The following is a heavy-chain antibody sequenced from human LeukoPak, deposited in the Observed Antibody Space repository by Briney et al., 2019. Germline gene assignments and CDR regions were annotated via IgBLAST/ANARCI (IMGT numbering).Heavy chain of an antibody. Sequence: SETLSLTCTVSGGSISSSSYYWGWIRQPPGTGLEWIGSIYYSGSTYYNPSLKSRVTISVDTSKNQFSLKLSSVTAADTAVYYCARTSSYYYDSSGAYYWGQGTLVTVSS. V-gene: IGHV4-39*01. J-gene: IGHJ4*02. D-gene: IGHD3-22*01. CDR3: ARTSSYYYDSSGAYY. CDR2: IYYSGST. CDR1: GGSISSSSYY.